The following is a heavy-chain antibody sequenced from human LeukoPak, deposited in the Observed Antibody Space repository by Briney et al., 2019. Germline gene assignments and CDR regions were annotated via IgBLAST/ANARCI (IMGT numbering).Heavy chain of an antibody. D-gene: IGHD1-1*01. CDR2: IYNCGST. V-gene: IGHV4-39*01. J-gene: IGHJ6*03. Sequence: SETLSLTCTVSGGSISIINYSWGWIRQPPGKGLEWIGYIYNCGSTYYNPSLKTRVTISVDTSKNQFSLKLSSVTAADTAVYFCAGLPRGTLRGYYYYYMDVWGKGTTVTVSS. CDR3: AGLPRGTLRGYYYYYMDV. CDR1: GGSISIINYS.